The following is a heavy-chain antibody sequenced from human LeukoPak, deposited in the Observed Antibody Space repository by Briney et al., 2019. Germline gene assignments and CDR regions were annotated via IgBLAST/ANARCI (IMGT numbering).Heavy chain of an antibody. V-gene: IGHV3-15*07. CDR2: IRSKTHGETI. Sequence: GGSLRLSCAASGFTFSNVWMNWVRQAPGKGLEWVGRIRSKTHGETIDYAAPVRGRFTISRDDSKNTLYLQLNSLKTEDTAVYYCATEVIIAVTGNDYWGQGTLVTVSA. CDR1: GFTFSNVW. D-gene: IGHD6-19*01. J-gene: IGHJ4*02. CDR3: ATEVIIAVTGNDY.